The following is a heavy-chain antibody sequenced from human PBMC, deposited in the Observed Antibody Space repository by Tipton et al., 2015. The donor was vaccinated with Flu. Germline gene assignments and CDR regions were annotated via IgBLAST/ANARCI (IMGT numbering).Heavy chain of an antibody. CDR1: GFTFGDYA. J-gene: IGHJ4*02. D-gene: IGHD6-19*01. CDR2: IRSKAYGGTT. V-gene: IGHV3-49*04. Sequence: SLRLSCTASGFTFGDYAMSWVRQAPGKGLEWVGFIRSKAYGGTTEYAASVKGRFTISRDGSKSIAYLQMNSLKTEDTAVYYCTRDSSYSSGWYSYWGQGTLVTVSS. CDR3: TRDSSYSSGWYSY.